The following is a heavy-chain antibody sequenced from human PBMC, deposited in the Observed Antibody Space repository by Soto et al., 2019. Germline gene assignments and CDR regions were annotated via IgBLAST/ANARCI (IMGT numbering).Heavy chain of an antibody. V-gene: IGHV3-11*01. CDR3: ARDYSDSSGFFGDYYGMDV. Sequence: QVQLVESGGGLVKPGGSLRLSCAASGFTFSDYYMIWIRQAPGKGLEWVSYISSSGNSIYYADSVKGRFTISRGSAKNSLYLQMNSLRAEDTAVYYCARDYSDSSGFFGDYYGMDVWGQGTTVTVSS. CDR1: GFTFSDYY. CDR2: ISSSGNSI. J-gene: IGHJ6*01. D-gene: IGHD3-22*01.